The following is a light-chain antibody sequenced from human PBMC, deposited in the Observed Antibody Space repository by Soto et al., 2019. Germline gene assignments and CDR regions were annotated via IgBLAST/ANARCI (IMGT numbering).Light chain of an antibody. CDR1: QSISSY. V-gene: IGKV1-39*01. Sequence: IHMTQSPSSLCSSVGDRVTITCLSSQSISSYLNWYQQKSGEAPKLLIYAASSLQSGVPSRFSGSGSEKELTITISSMQPEDFETYYCKRGYHTKFTFGPGTNAAIK. CDR2: AAS. CDR3: KRGYHTKFT. J-gene: IGKJ3*01.